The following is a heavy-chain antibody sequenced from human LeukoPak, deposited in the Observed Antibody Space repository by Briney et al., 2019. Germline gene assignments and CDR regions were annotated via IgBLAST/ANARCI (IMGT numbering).Heavy chain of an antibody. CDR3: ARDLAPPSLLHLNWFDP. CDR2: ISAYNGNT. J-gene: IGHJ5*02. V-gene: IGHV1-18*01. Sequence: ASVKVSCTASGYTFTSYGISWVRQAPGQGLEWMGWISAYNGNTNYAQKLQGRVTMTTDTSTSTAYMELRSLRSDDTAVYYCARDLAPPSLLHLNWFDPWGQGTLVTVSS. D-gene: IGHD2-15*01. CDR1: GYTFTSYG.